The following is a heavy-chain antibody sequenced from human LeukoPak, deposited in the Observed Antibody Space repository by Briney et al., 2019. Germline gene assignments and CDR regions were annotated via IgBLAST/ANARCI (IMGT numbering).Heavy chain of an antibody. V-gene: IGHV1-2*02. D-gene: IGHD6-13*01. CDR3: ARGVAEAVNWFDP. Sequence: ASVKLSCKASGYTFTSYYMHWVRQAPGQGLEWMGWINPNSGGTNYAQKFQGRVTMTRDTSISTAYMELSRLTSDDTAVYYCARGVAEAVNWFDPWGQGTLVTVSS. CDR1: GYTFTSYY. CDR2: INPNSGGT. J-gene: IGHJ5*02.